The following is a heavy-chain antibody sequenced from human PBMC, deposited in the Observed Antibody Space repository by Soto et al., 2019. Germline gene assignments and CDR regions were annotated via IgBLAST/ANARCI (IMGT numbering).Heavy chain of an antibody. CDR2: IYGTGST. Sequence: QVQLQESDPGLVKPSETLSLTCTVSGGSVSSGTYYWTWIRQPPGKGLEWIGYIYGTGSTNYNPSLKSRVTISVDTYKNQFSLQLSSVTAADTAVYYCASAYSAGSGRGRSMDVWGQGTTVTV. V-gene: IGHV4-61*01. J-gene: IGHJ6*02. D-gene: IGHD3-10*01. CDR1: GGSVSSGTYY. CDR3: ASAYSAGSGRGRSMDV.